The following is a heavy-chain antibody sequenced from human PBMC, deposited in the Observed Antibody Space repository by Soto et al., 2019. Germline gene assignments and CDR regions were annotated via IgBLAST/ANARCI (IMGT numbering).Heavy chain of an antibody. J-gene: IGHJ3*02. D-gene: IGHD1-20*01. CDR3: ATGLPITGTYYDAFDI. Sequence: ASVKVSCKVSGYTLTELSMHWVRQAPGKGLEWMGGFDPEDGETIYAQKFQGRVTMTEDTSTDTAYMELSSLRSEDTVVYYCATGLPITGTYYDAFDIWGQGTMVTVSS. CDR2: FDPEDGET. CDR1: GYTLTELS. V-gene: IGHV1-24*01.